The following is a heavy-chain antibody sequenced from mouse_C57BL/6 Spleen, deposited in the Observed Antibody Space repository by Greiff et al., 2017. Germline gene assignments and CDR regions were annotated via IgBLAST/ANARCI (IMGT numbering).Heavy chain of an antibody. V-gene: IGHV1-53*01. Sequence: QVQLQQPGTELVKPGASVKLSCKASGYTFTSYWMHWVKQRPGQGLEWIGNINPSNGGTNYNEKFKSKATLTVDKSSSTAYMQHSSLTSEDSAVYYCARWGIYYGNNYYAMDYWGQGTTVTVSS. CDR2: INPSNGGT. CDR1: GYTFTSYW. J-gene: IGHJ4*01. CDR3: ARWGIYYGNNYYAMDY. D-gene: IGHD2-1*01.